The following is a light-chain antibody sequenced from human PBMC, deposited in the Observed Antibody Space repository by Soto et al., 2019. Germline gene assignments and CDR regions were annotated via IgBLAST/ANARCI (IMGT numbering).Light chain of an antibody. CDR2: DAS. J-gene: IGKJ1*01. Sequence: DIQMTQSPSTLSASAGDRVTITCRASQSISSWLAWYQQKPGKAPKLLIYDASRLESGVPSRFSGSGSGTEFTLTISSLQPDDFATYYCQQYNSYSPSTFGQGTKVDIK. V-gene: IGKV1-5*01. CDR1: QSISSW. CDR3: QQYNSYSPST.